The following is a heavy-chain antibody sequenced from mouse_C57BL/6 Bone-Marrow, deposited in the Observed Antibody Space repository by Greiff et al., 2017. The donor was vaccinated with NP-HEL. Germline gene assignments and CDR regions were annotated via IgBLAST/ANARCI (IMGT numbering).Heavy chain of an antibody. J-gene: IGHJ2*01. V-gene: IGHV5-17*01. CDR3: APMDFDY. CDR2: ISSSSSTI. CDR1: GFTFSDYG. Sequence: EVKLVESGGGLVKPGGSLKLSCAASGFTFSDYGMHWVRQAPEKGLEWVAYISSSSSTIYYADTVKGRFTISRDNAKNTLFLQMTSLRSEDTAMYYCAPMDFDYWGQGTTLTVSS.